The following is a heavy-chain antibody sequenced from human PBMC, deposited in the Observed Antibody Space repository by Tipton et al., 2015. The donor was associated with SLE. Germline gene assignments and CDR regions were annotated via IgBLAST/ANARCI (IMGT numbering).Heavy chain of an antibody. CDR2: INHSGST. CDR1: GGSFSGHY. J-gene: IGHJ6*03. D-gene: IGHD3-10*01. CDR3: ARADGSYFYYFMDV. Sequence: LRLSCAVYGGSFSGHYWSWIRQPPGKGLEWIGEINHSGSTNYNPSLKSRVTISVDTSKNQISLRLSSVTAADSAVYYCARADGSYFYYFMDVWGRGTTVTVSS. V-gene: IGHV4-34*01.